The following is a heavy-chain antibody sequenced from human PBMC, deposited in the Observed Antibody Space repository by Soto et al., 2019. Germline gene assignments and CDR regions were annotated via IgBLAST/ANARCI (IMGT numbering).Heavy chain of an antibody. V-gene: IGHV3-7*03. Sequence: QPGGSLRLSCAPSGFTFNRYWMSWVRQAPGKGLEWVASISQDGTVKDYVESLRDRFTISRDDIKKSAYLQMNTMRAEDTAVYYCVGSTGWIFDHWGQGTLVTVSS. CDR1: GFTFNRYW. J-gene: IGHJ4*02. CDR3: VGSTGWIFDH. D-gene: IGHD2-8*02. CDR2: ISQDGTVK.